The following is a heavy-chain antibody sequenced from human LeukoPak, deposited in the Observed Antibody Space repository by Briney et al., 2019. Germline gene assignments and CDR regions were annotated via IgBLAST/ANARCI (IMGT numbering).Heavy chain of an antibody. Sequence: SETLSLTCAVSGGSISSSNWWSWIRQPPGKGLEWIGEINHSGSTNYNPSLKSRVTISVDTSKNQFSLKLSSVTAADTAVYYCARHHWGLNWGSTPFDHWGQGTLVTVSS. J-gene: IGHJ4*02. CDR3: ARHHWGLNWGSTPFDH. CDR2: INHSGST. V-gene: IGHV4-4*02. CDR1: GGSISSSNW. D-gene: IGHD7-27*01.